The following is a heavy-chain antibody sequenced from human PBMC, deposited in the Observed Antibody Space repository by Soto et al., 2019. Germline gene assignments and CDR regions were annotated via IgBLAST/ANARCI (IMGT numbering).Heavy chain of an antibody. CDR2: ISAYNGNT. D-gene: IGHD2-15*01. CDR3: AGTYCSGGSCYSWFDP. CDR1: GYTFTSYG. Sequence: ASVKVSCKASGYTFTSYGISWVRQAPGQGLEWMGWISAYNGNTNYAQKLQGRVTMTTDTSTSTAYVELRSLRSDDTAVYYCAGTYCSGGSCYSWFDPWGQGTLVTVSS. V-gene: IGHV1-18*01. J-gene: IGHJ5*02.